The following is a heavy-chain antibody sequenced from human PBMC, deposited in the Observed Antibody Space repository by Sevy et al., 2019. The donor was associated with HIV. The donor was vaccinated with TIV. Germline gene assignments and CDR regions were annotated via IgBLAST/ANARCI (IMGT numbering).Heavy chain of an antibody. V-gene: IGHV3-23*01. D-gene: IGHD3-10*01. J-gene: IGHJ4*02. CDR1: GFTFSSYA. CDR3: AGGGYGSGSPTYFDY. Sequence: GGSLRLSCAASGFTFSSYAMSWVRQAPGKGLEWVSAISGSGGSTYYADSVKGRFTISRDNSKNTLYLQMNSLRAEDTAVYDCAGGGYGSGSPTYFDYWGQGTLVTVSS. CDR2: ISGSGGST.